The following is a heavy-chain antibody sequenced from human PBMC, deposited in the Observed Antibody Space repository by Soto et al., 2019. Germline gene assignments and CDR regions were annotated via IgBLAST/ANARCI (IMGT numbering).Heavy chain of an antibody. CDR2: IYYSGST. CDR3: ARDRRKSGHSLTD. D-gene: IGHD2-15*01. Sequence: QVQLQESGPGLVKPSQTLSLTCTVSGGSISSGDYSWTWIRQPPGKGLEWIGYIYYSGSTYYNPSLKSRVTIPVDTSKTQFSLKLSSVTAADTAVYYWARDRRKSGHSLTDWGQGTLVTVSS. V-gene: IGHV4-30-4*01. J-gene: IGHJ4*02. CDR1: GGSISSGDYS.